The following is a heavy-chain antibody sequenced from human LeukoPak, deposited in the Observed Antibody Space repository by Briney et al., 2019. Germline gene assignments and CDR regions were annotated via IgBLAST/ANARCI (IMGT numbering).Heavy chain of an antibody. V-gene: IGHV3-7*01. CDR3: ARELRTFDS. CDR2: IKHNGDEL. CDR1: GFTFSSYW. J-gene: IGHJ4*02. Sequence: GGSLILSCAASGFTFSSYWMTWVRQAPGKGLEWVANIKHNGDELNYVDSVEDRFTISRDNAKNSLYLHMTSLGAEDTAVYYCARELRTFDSWGQGTLVTVSS. D-gene: IGHD3-16*01.